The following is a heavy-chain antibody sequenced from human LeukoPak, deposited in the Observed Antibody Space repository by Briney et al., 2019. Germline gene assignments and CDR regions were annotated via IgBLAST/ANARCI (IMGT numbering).Heavy chain of an antibody. D-gene: IGHD7-27*01. CDR2: IKQDGSEK. CDR3: AGNWGYAFDI. Sequence: GGSLRLSCAASGFTVSSNYMSWVRQAPGKGLEWVANIKQDGSEKYYVDSVKGRFTISRDNAKNSLYLQMNSLRAEDTAVYYCAGNWGYAFDIWGQGTMVTVSS. J-gene: IGHJ3*02. V-gene: IGHV3-7*01. CDR1: GFTVSSNY.